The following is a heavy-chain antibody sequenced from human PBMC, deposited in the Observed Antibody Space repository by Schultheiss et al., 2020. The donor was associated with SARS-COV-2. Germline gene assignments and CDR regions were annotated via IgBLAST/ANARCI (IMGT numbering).Heavy chain of an antibody. J-gene: IGHJ6*02. V-gene: IGHV4-39*07. CDR3: ARDVLRGGMYV. CDR1: GGSISSSSYY. CDR2: INHSGST. Sequence: SETLSLTCTVSGGSISSSSYYWGWIRQPPGKGLEWIGEINHSGSTNYNPSLKSRVIISVDTSKNQFSLKLSSVTAADTAVYYCARDVLRGGMYVWGQGTTVTVSS.